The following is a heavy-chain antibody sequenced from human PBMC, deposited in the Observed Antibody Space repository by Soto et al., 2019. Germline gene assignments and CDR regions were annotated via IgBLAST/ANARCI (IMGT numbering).Heavy chain of an antibody. D-gene: IGHD6-13*01. V-gene: IGHV3-48*02. CDR2: ISSSSSTI. CDR1: GFTFSSYS. Sequence: PGGSLRLSCAASGFTFSSYSMNWVRQAPGKGLEWVSYISSSSSTIYYADSVKGRFTISRDNAKNSLYLQMNSLRDEDTAVYYCGREQQLVRGNLFHPWGQGTLVTVSS. CDR3: GREQQLVRGNLFHP. J-gene: IGHJ5*02.